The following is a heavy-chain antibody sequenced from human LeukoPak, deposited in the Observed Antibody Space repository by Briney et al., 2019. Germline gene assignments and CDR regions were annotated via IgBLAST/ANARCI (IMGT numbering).Heavy chain of an antibody. V-gene: IGHV4-59*01. D-gene: IGHD3-16*01. CDR1: GGLISNYY. CDR3: ARYEVAGGKFDY. J-gene: IGHJ4*02. CDR2: TYLSGST. Sequence: SETLSLTCVVSGGLISNYYWSWNRQSPGKGLEWIGYTYLSGSTNYNPSLKSRLIISVDTSKNQFSLRLSSVTAADTAVYYCARYEVAGGKFDYWGQGIRVTVSS.